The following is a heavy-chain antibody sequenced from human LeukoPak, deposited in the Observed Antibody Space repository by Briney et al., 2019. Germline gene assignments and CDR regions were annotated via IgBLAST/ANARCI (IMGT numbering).Heavy chain of an antibody. CDR3: ARGAVTFDY. D-gene: IGHD4-17*01. Sequence: SQTLSLTCTVSGGSISSGSYYWSWIRQPAGKGLEWIVRIYTSGSTNYNPSLKSRVTISVDTSKNQFSLKLSSVTAADTAVYYCARGAVTFDYWGQGTLVTVSS. J-gene: IGHJ4*02. CDR2: IYTSGST. V-gene: IGHV4-61*02. CDR1: GGSISSGSYY.